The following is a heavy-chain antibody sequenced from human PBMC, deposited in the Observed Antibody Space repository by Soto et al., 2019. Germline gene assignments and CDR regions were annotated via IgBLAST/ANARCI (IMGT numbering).Heavy chain of an antibody. Sequence: EVQLVESGGGLVKPGGSLRLSCVASGFTFGSYSMAWVRQAPGKGPEWVSYIKSSSNDIYYADSVTGRFTISRDNAKNSLHLQINSLRDDDTAVYYCARVYYYARSAIFGDWGQGTLVTVSS. J-gene: IGHJ4*02. V-gene: IGHV3-48*02. CDR3: ARVYYYARSAIFGD. CDR2: IKSSSNDI. CDR1: GFTFGSYS. D-gene: IGHD3-22*01.